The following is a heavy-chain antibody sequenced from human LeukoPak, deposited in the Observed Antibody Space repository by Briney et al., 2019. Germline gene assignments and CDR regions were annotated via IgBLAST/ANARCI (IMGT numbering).Heavy chain of an antibody. J-gene: IGHJ5*02. Sequence: ASVKVSCKASGYTFTGYYMHWVRQAPGQGLEWMGWINPNSGGTNYAQRFQGWVTKTRDTSISTAYMELSRLRSDDTAVYYCARDRGGGDSSGWYNWFDPWGQGTLVTVSS. CDR2: INPNSGGT. V-gene: IGHV1-2*04. CDR3: ARDRGGGDSSGWYNWFDP. D-gene: IGHD6-19*01. CDR1: GYTFTGYY.